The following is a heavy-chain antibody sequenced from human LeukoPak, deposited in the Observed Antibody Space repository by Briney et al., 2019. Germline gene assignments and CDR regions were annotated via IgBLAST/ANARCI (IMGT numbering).Heavy chain of an antibody. J-gene: IGHJ4*02. CDR1: GGSISNYY. D-gene: IGHD2-2*01. CDR2: IYYSGST. CDR3: ATGGLRYCSTTSCLGY. Sequence: SQTLSLTCTVSGGSISNYYWSWIRQPPGKGLEWIGYIYYSGSTSYNPSLRSRVTMSVDTSKKFFSLHMTSVTAADTAVYYCATGGLRYCSTTSCLGYWGQGTLVTVAS. V-gene: IGHV4-59*01.